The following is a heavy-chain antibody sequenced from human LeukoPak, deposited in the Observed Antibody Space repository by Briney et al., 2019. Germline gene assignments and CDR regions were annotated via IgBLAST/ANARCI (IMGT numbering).Heavy chain of an antibody. J-gene: IGHJ5*02. Sequence: PGASVKVSCKSSGYTFTDYDINWVRQATGQGLEWMGWMNPDSGNTGYAQKFQGRVTMTRNTSINTAYMELNSLRSEDTAVYYCARARSYRHQLNALSYWFDPWGQGTLVTVSS. CDR2: MNPDSGNT. V-gene: IGHV1-8*02. D-gene: IGHD5-24*01. CDR1: GYTFTDYD. CDR3: ARARSYRHQLNALSYWFDP.